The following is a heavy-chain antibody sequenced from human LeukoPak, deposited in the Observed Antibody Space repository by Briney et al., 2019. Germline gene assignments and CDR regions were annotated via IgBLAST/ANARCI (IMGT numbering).Heavy chain of an antibody. CDR1: GGTFSSYA. CDR2: IIPIFGTA. Sequence: ASVKVSCKASGGTFSSYAISWVRQAPGQGLEWMGGIIPIFGTANYAQKFQGRVTMTRDTSTSTVYMELSSLRSEDTAVYYCARGETDYYGSGSYPNYWGQGTLVTVSS. J-gene: IGHJ4*02. D-gene: IGHD3-10*01. CDR3: ARGETDYYGSGSYPNY. V-gene: IGHV1-69*05.